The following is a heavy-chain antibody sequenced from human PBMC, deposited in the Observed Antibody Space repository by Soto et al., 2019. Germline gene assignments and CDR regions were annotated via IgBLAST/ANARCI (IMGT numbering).Heavy chain of an antibody. CDR2: IIPIFGTA. CDR1: GGTFSSYA. V-gene: IGHV1-69*13. D-gene: IGHD1-26*01. CDR3: ASSGPYSGSYGYYYGMDV. J-gene: IGHJ6*02. Sequence: SVKVSCKASGGTFSSYAISWVRQAPGQGLEWMGGIIPIFGTANYAQKFQGRVTITADESTSTAYMELSSLRSEDTAVYYCASSGPYSGSYGYYYGMDVWGQGTTVTVSS.